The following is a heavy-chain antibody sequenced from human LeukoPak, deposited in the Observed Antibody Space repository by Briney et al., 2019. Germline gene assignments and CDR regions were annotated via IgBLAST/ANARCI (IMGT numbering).Heavy chain of an antibody. Sequence: GSSVTVSCPASGGTFSSYAISWVRQAPGQGVEWMGRIIPILGIANYPQKFQGRVTITADKSTRTAYMELSSRRSEDTAVYYCARVEYDSSGYYAFDIWGQGTMVTVSS. CDR2: IIPILGIA. CDR1: GGTFSSYA. CDR3: ARVEYDSSGYYAFDI. J-gene: IGHJ3*02. D-gene: IGHD3-22*01. V-gene: IGHV1-69*04.